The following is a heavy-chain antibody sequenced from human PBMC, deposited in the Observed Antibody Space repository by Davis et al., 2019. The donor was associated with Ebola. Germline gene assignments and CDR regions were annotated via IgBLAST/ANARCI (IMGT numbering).Heavy chain of an antibody. CDR2: ISNSGGYI. Sequence: PGGSLRLSCAASGFNFSIYSMNWVRQAPGKGLEWVSSISNSGGYIFYADSVRGRFTISRDNAENSLYLQMNSLRVEDTALYYCARDYRNQNWFDPWGQGTLVTVSA. V-gene: IGHV3-21*01. J-gene: IGHJ5*02. D-gene: IGHD1-26*01. CDR1: GFNFSIYS. CDR3: ARDYRNQNWFDP.